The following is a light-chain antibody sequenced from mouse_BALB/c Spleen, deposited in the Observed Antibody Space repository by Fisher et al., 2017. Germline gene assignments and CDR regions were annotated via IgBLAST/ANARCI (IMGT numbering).Light chain of an antibody. V-gene: IGKV5-43*01. J-gene: IGKJ5*01. Sequence: DIVMTQTTATLSVTPGETVSLSCRASQSIYKNLHWYQQKSHRSPRLLIKYASDSISGIPSRFTGSGSGTDYTLSINSVETEDFGMYFCQQSNSWPLTFGAGTKLELK. CDR1: QSIYKN. CDR3: QQSNSWPLT. CDR2: YAS.